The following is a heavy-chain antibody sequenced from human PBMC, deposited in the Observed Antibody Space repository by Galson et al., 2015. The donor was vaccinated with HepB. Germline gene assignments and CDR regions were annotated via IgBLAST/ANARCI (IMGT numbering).Heavy chain of an antibody. J-gene: IGHJ4*02. Sequence: SLRLSCAASGLKFGNYAMTWVRQAPGKGLEWVSTISGKGDETFYADSVKGRFTISRDNSKNTQSLQVSSLRVEDTAVYYCAKGGHLSFFDYWGQGTLVTVSS. CDR3: AKGGHLSFFDY. CDR1: GLKFGNYA. CDR2: ISGKGDET. V-gene: IGHV3-23*01.